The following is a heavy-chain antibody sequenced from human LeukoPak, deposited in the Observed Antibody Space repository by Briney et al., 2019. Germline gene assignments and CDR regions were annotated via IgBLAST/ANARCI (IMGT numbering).Heavy chain of an antibody. J-gene: IGHJ6*02. Sequence: GGSLRLSCAASGFTFSDYYMSWIRQAPGKGLKWVSYISSSGSTIYYAASVKGRFTISRDNAKNSLYLQMNSLRAEDTAVYYCARGYFGSSTSYYYYGMDVWGQGTTVTVSS. CDR3: ARGYFGSSTSYYYYGMDV. CDR2: ISSSGSTI. CDR1: GFTFSDYY. V-gene: IGHV3-11*01. D-gene: IGHD2-2*01.